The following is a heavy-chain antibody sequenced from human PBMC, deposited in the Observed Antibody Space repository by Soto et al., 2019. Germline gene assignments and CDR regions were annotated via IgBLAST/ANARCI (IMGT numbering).Heavy chain of an antibody. J-gene: IGHJ5*02. CDR2: IYYSGST. CDR1: GGSISSSSYY. CDR3: ARRGAFGESSFWAKNWFDP. Sequence: SETLSLTCTVSGGSISSSSYYWGWIRQPPGKGLEWIGSIYYSGSTYYNPSLKSRVTISVDTSKNQFSLKLSSVTAADTAVYYCARRGAFGESSFWAKNWFDPWGQGTLVTVSS. D-gene: IGHD3-16*01. V-gene: IGHV4-39*01.